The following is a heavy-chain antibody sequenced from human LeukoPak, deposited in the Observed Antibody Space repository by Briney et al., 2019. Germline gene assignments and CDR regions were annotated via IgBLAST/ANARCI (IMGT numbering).Heavy chain of an antibody. CDR1: GFTFSSYS. CDR2: ISSSSSYM. Sequence: GGSLRLSCAASGFTFSSYSMNWVRQAPGKGLEWVSYISSSSSYMYYADSVKGRFTISRDNAKNSLYLQMNSLRAEDTALYCCARGYYDSSGYHYYYYYGMDVWGQGTTVTVSS. J-gene: IGHJ6*02. V-gene: IGHV3-21*04. CDR3: ARGYYDSSGYHYYYYYGMDV. D-gene: IGHD3-22*01.